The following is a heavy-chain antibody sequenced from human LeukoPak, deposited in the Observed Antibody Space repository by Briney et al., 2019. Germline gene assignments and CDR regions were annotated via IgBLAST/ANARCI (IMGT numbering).Heavy chain of an antibody. CDR3: ARNESSGSYYIDY. CDR1: GYTFSIYG. D-gene: IGHD1-26*01. CDR2: IGVYEVNT. V-gene: IGHV1-18*01. J-gene: IGHJ4*02. Sequence: ASVKVSCKASGYTFSIYGISWVRPAPEQGLEWMAWIGVYEVNTKYQQKVKGGATMPTETSTSTAYIKLRSLGSDDTPGYNCARNESSGSYYIDYWGQGTLVTVSS.